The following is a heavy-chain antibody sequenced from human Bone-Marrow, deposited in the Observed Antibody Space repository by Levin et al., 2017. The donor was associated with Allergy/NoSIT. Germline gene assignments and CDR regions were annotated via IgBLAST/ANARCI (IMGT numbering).Heavy chain of an antibody. J-gene: IGHJ3*02. D-gene: IGHD4-17*01. CDR1: GFTFSSYA. CDR2: ISYDGSNK. V-gene: IGHV3-30-3*01. CDR3: ARGHGDYVGAFDI. Sequence: GGSLRLSCAASGFTFSSYAMHWVRQAPGKGLEWVAVISYDGSNKYYADSVKGRFTISRDNSKNTLYLQMNSLRAEDTAVYYCARGHGDYVGAFDIWGQGTMVTVSS.